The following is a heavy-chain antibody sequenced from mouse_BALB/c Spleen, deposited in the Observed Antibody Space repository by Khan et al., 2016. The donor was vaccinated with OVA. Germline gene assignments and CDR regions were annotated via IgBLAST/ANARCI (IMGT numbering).Heavy chain of an antibody. CDR1: GFSFTDYA. CDR2: IWAGGSN. V-gene: IGHV2-6-5*01. Sequence: VQLVESGPGLVAPSQSLSLTCTVSGFSFTDYAVSWIRQPPGKGLELLGAIWAGGSNYYNSVLNSRLSISKNNSKRQVNSKVNRQQADDTAMYYCAKDPHYYGMDYWGQGTTVTVSS. J-gene: IGHJ4*01. CDR3: AKDPHYYGMDY.